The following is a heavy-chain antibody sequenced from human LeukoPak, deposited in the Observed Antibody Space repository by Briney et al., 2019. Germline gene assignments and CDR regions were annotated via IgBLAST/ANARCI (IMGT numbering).Heavy chain of an antibody. D-gene: IGHD2-2*01. V-gene: IGHV1-18*01. CDR3: ARGIKAVPAAADYYYYYMDV. CDR1: GYTFTSYG. CDR2: ISAYNGNT. J-gene: IGHJ6*03. Sequence: ASVTVSCKASGYTFTSYGISWVRQAPGQGLEWMGWISAYNGNTNYAQKLQGRVTITTDTSTSTAYMELRSLRSDDTAVYYCARGIKAVPAAADYYYYYMDVWGKGTTVTVSS.